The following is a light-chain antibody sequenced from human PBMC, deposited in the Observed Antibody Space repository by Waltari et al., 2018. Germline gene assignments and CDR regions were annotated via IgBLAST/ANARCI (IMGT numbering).Light chain of an antibody. CDR1: NSNIGGNS. CDR3: AVWDDSLGGV. CDR2: NDN. Sequence: SVLTQPPSVSGTPGQRVTISCSGSNSNIGGNSVNWYQQLPGTAPKRLIYNDNQGPSGVPDRFSASKSGTSASLAITGLQSEDDAYYYCAVWDDSLGGVFGGGTKLTVL. V-gene: IGLV1-44*01. J-gene: IGLJ3*02.